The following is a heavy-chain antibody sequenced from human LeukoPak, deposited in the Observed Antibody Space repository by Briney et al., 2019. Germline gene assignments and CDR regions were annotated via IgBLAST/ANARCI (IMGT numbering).Heavy chain of an antibody. D-gene: IGHD1-26*01. J-gene: IGHJ4*02. Sequence: GGSLRLSCAASGFTFSSYWMSWVRQAPGKGLEWVSYISSGSSTIYYVDSVKGRFTISRDNAKNSLYLQMNSLRAEDTAVYYCARIIVGATGSDYWGQGTLVTVSS. CDR2: ISSGSSTI. V-gene: IGHV3-48*01. CDR3: ARIIVGATGSDY. CDR1: GFTFSSYW.